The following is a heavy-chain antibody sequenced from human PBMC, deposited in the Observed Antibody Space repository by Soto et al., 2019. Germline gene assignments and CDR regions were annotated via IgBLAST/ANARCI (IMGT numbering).Heavy chain of an antibody. V-gene: IGHV3-11*01. D-gene: IGHD6-13*01. CDR3: ARVIAADGPAY. J-gene: IGHJ4*02. CDR2: ISSSGSTI. CDR1: GFTCRAYH. Sequence: GGPGISSCAASGFTCRAYHMTWIRQAPWKGLEWVSYISSSGSTIYYADSVKVRFTISRDNAKNSLYLQMNSLRAEYTAVYYCARVIAADGPAYWGQGTLVTVSS.